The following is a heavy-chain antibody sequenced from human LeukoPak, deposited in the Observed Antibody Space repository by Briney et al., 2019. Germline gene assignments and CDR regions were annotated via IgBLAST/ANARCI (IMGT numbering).Heavy chain of an antibody. V-gene: IGHV3-66*02. CDR3: ARDPQGIYYFDY. CDR2: IYSGGAT. Sequence: GGSLRLSCAASGFTVSSNYMTWVRQAPGKGLEWVSVIYSGGATYYADSVKGRFTISRDNSKNTLYLQMNSLRAEDTAVYYCARDPQGIYYFDYWGQGTLVTVSS. CDR1: GFTVSSNY. D-gene: IGHD2-15*01. J-gene: IGHJ4*02.